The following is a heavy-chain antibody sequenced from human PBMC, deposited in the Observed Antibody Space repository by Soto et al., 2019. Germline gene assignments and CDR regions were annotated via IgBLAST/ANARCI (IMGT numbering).Heavy chain of an antibody. CDR3: ARESEDLTSNFDY. CDR1: GFTFTRYS. D-gene: IGHD3-10*01. J-gene: IGHJ4*02. Sequence: EVQLVESGGGLVKPGGSLRLSCAASGFTFTRYSMNWVRQAPGKGLEWVSSISSTTNYIYYGDSMKGRFTISRDNAKNSLYLXMXXXXXXXXXXYYXARESEDLTSNFDYWGQGTLVTVSS. CDR2: ISSTTNYI. V-gene: IGHV3-21*06.